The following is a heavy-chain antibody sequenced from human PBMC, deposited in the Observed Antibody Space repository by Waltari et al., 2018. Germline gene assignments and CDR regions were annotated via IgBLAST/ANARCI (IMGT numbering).Heavy chain of an antibody. CDR2: INPIFGTA. CDR1: GGPLRSYA. V-gene: IGHV1-69*14. CDR3: ARRTDTAIDY. D-gene: IGHD5-18*01. J-gene: IGHJ4*02. Sequence: QVQLVQSGAEVTKPGSSVQVSCKASGGPLRSYAISRVRQAPGQGLEWMGGINPIFGTANYAQKFQGRVTITADKSTSTAYMELSSLRSEDTAVYYCARRTDTAIDYWGQGTLVTVSS.